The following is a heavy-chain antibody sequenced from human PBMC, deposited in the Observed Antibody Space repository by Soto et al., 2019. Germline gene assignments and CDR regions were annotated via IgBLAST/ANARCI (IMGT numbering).Heavy chain of an antibody. Sequence: SETLSLTCAVYWGSFSGYYWSCIRQPPWKGLEWIVEINQSGSTNYSPSLKSRVTISVDTSKNKFSLKLSSVTAADTAVYYCARGRHWNPYYFEYWGQGTMVTVSS. CDR2: INQSGST. V-gene: IGHV4-34*01. D-gene: IGHD1-1*01. CDR3: ARGRHWNPYYFEY. CDR1: WGSFSGYY. J-gene: IGHJ4*02.